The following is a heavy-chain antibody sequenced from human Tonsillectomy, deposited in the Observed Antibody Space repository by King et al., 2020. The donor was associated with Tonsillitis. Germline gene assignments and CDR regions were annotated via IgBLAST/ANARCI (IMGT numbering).Heavy chain of an antibody. D-gene: IGHD3-3*01. Sequence: QLVQSGAEVKKPGSSVKVSCKASGGTFSSYAISWVRQAPGQGLEWMGGIIPIFGTAHYAQKFQGRVTITADESTSTAYMELSSLRSEDTAVYYCARLAERVTIFGVVIIGFDYWGQGTLVTVSS. J-gene: IGHJ4*02. CDR1: GGTFSSYA. CDR2: IIPIFGTA. CDR3: ARLAERVTIFGVVIIGFDY. V-gene: IGHV1-69*01.